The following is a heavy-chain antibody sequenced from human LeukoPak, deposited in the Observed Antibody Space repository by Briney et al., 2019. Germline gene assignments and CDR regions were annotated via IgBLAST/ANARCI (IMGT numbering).Heavy chain of an antibody. D-gene: IGHD5-18*01. CDR3: ARLSYDRAYFDY. Sequence: GGSLRLSCAASGFTVSSNYMSWVRQAPGKGLEWVSVIYSGGSTYYADSVKGRFTISRDNSKNTLYLQVNSLRAEDTAVYYCARLSYDRAYFDYWGQGTLVTVSS. CDR1: GFTVSSNY. CDR2: IYSGGST. V-gene: IGHV3-53*01. J-gene: IGHJ4*02.